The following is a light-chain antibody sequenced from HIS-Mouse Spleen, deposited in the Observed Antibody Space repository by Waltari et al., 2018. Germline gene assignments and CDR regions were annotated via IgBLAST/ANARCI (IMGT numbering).Light chain of an antibody. V-gene: IGKV1-5*03. CDR1: QSISSW. CDR3: QQYNSYSRT. Sequence: DIQLTQSPSTLSASVGDRVTITCRASQSISSWLARYQQKPGKAPMLLIYKASSLESGVPSRFRGSGSGTEFTLTISSLQPDDFATYYCQQYNSYSRTFGQGTKVEIK. CDR2: KAS. J-gene: IGKJ1*01.